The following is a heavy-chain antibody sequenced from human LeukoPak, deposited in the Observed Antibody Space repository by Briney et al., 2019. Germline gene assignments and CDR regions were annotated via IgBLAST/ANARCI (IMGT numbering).Heavy chain of an antibody. CDR1: GFTFGDYD. V-gene: IGHV3-49*04. CDR3: TRDLYYYDSSGSGY. J-gene: IGHJ4*02. CDR2: IRSKAYGGTT. D-gene: IGHD3-22*01. Sequence: GGSLRLSCTASGFTFGDYDMSWVRQAPGKGLEWVGFIRSKAYGGTTEYAASVKGRFTISRDESKSIAYLQMNSLKTEDTAVYHCTRDLYYYDSSGSGYWGQGTLVTVSS.